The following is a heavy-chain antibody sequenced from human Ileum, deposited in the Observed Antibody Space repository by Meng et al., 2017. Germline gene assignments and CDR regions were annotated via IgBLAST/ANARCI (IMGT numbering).Heavy chain of an antibody. Sequence: GRLQESGPGLVKPSQTLSLTCPVSGVSISRGFYHWNWIRQPPGKGLEWIGSIYYSGTIYYNPSLKSRVTISLDTSKNQFSLNLSSVTAADTAVYYCARDRFSSGSSNWFDPWGQGTLVTVSS. CDR3: ARDRFSSGSSNWFDP. CDR2: IYYSGTI. D-gene: IGHD3-10*01. V-gene: IGHV4-31*03. CDR1: GVSISRGFYH. J-gene: IGHJ5*02.